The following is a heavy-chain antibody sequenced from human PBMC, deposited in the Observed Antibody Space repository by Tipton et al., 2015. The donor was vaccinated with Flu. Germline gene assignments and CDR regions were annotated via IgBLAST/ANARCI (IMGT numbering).Heavy chain of an antibody. J-gene: IGHJ5*02. CDR1: GYTFTSYH. V-gene: IGHV1-46*01. Sequence: QVQLVQSGAEVKKPGASVTLSCEASGYTFTSYHIHWLRQAPGQGLEWMGMINPSGGTTGYAQRFQGKVTLTSDTSTNTVYMDLSSLRSEDTAVYYCATVVPNGGNWFDPWGQGTLVTVSS. CDR2: INPSGGTT. D-gene: IGHD2-8*01. CDR3: ATVVPNGGNWFDP.